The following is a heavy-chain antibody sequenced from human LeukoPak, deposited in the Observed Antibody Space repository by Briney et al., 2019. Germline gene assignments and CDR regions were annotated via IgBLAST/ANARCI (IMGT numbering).Heavy chain of an antibody. CDR1: GGSISSGGYS. Sequence: SETLSLTCAVSGGSISSGGYSWSWIRQPPGKGLEWIGYIYYSGSTYYNPSLKSRVTISVDTSKNQFSLKLSSVTAADTAVYYCARTIAAAGSLYYYYMDVWGKGTTVTISS. CDR3: ARTIAAAGSLYYYYMDV. D-gene: IGHD6-13*01. V-gene: IGHV4-30-2*03. J-gene: IGHJ6*03. CDR2: IYYSGST.